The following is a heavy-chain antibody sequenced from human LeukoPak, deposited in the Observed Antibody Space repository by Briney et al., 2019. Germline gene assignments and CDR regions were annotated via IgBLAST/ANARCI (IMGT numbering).Heavy chain of an antibody. CDR3: AKDLGYYDSSGYFFDFDY. J-gene: IGHJ4*02. Sequence: PGGSLRLSCAASGFTFSSYAMSWVRQAPGKGLEWVSAISGSGGSTYYVDSVKGRFSISRDNSKNTLYLQMNSLRAEDTAVYYCAKDLGYYDSSGYFFDFDYWGQGTLVTVSS. CDR1: GFTFSSYA. CDR2: ISGSGGST. V-gene: IGHV3-23*01. D-gene: IGHD3-22*01.